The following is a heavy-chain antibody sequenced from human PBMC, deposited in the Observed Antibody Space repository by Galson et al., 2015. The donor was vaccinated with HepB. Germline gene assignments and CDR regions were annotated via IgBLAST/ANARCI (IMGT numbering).Heavy chain of an antibody. CDR3: AREREGGYVDYFDY. CDR1: GFTFSSYW. Sequence: SLRLSCAASGFTFSSYWMHWVRQAPGKGLVWVSRINSDGSSTSYADSVKGRFTISRDNAKNTLYLQMNSLRAEDTAVYYCAREREGGYVDYFDYWGQGTLVTVSS. J-gene: IGHJ4*02. CDR2: INSDGSST. D-gene: IGHD5-12*01. V-gene: IGHV3-74*01.